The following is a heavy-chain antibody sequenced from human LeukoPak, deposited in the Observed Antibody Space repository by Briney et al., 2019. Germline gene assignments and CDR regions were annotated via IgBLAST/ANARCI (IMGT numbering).Heavy chain of an antibody. D-gene: IGHD6-13*01. CDR3: ARGAAMSSTGFDY. Sequence: GGSLRLSCAVSGFTLSSYAMHWVRQAPGKGLEWVTVISYDGRNNYYADSVKGRFTISRDNSKNTLYLQMNSLRAEDTAVYYCARGAAMSSTGFDYWGQGTLVTVSS. V-gene: IGHV3-30*04. CDR2: ISYDGRNN. CDR1: GFTLSSYA. J-gene: IGHJ4*02.